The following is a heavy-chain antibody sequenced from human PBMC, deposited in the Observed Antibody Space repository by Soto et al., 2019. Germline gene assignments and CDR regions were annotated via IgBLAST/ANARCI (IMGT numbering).Heavy chain of an antibody. CDR1: GGSISPYY. D-gene: IGHD4-17*01. CDR3: ARQPDDGDYGYYFEY. CDR2: IYHTGTA. V-gene: IGHV4-59*01. Sequence: QVQLLESGPGLVNPSQTLSLSCSFSGGSISPYYWSWLRQSPGKGLEWLGYIYHTGTAVYHPSLENRVTLSVDTSTNRFSLELTSVTAADTAVYYCARQPDDGDYGYYFEYWGPGILVSVSS. J-gene: IGHJ4*02.